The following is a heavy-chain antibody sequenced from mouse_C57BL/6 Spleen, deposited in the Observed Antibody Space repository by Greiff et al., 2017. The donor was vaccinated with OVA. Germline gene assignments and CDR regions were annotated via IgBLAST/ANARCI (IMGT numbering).Heavy chain of an antibody. D-gene: IGHD1-1*01. CDR2: INPGSGGT. CDR3: ARWTTVVGDYFDY. J-gene: IGHJ2*01. CDR1: GYAFTNYL. V-gene: IGHV1-54*01. Sequence: VQLQQSGAELVRPGTSVKVSCKASGYAFTNYLIEWVKQRPGQGLEWIGVINPGSGGTNYNEKFKGKATLTADKSSSTAYMQLSSLTSEDSAVYFCARWTTVVGDYFDYWGQGTTLTVSS.